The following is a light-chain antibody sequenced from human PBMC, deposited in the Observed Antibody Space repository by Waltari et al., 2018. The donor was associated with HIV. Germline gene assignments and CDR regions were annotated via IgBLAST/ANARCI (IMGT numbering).Light chain of an antibody. V-gene: IGLV2-18*02. CDR1: SSAAGSYNL. J-gene: IGLJ3*02. Sequence: QSALTQPPSVSGSPGQSVTISCTGTSSAAGSYNLVSWYQQSPGTAPKLMVYEVTYRPSGVPERFSGSKSGNTASLTISGLQAEDEADYYCSSFTSSSTVVFGGGTKLTVL. CDR3: SSFTSSSTVV. CDR2: EVT.